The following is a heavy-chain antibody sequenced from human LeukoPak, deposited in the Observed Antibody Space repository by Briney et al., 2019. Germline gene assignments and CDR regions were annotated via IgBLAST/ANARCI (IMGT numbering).Heavy chain of an antibody. D-gene: IGHD1-1*01. CDR3: AKGVQSCLTYFDH. CDR1: GFTFSNYA. V-gene: IGHV3-23*01. CDR2: ISGSGGTT. Sequence: GGSLRLSCAASGFTFSNYAMGWVRRAPGKGLEWVSGISGSGGTTYYADSVKGRFTISRDNSKNTLSLQMNSPRVEETAIYYCAKGVQSCLTYFDHWGQGTLVTVSS. J-gene: IGHJ4*02.